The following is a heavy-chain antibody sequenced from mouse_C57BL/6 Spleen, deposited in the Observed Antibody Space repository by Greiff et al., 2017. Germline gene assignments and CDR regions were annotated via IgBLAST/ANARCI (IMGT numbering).Heavy chain of an antibody. V-gene: IGHV10-1*01. CDR3: VRQRDCALYAMGY. CDR2: IRSKSNNYAT. J-gene: IGHJ4*01. CDR1: GFSFNTYA. Sequence: EVQVVESGGGLVQPKGSLKLSCAASGFSFNTYAMNWVRQAPGKGLEWVASIRSKSNNYATYYADSVKDRFTISRDDSESMLYLQMNNLKTEDTAMYYCVRQRDCALYAMGYWGQGTSVTVSS.